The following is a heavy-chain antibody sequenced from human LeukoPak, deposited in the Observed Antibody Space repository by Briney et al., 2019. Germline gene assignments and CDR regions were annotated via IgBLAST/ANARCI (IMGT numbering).Heavy chain of an antibody. J-gene: IGHJ4*02. CDR3: ARGWDYDSGGRPTAYVY. D-gene: IGHD3-22*01. V-gene: IGHV1-69*01. Sequence: SVKVSCKASGGTFSSYAISWVRQAPGQGLEWMGGIIPIFGTANYAQKFQGRVTITADESTNTAYMELSSLKSEDTAVYYCARGWDYDSGGRPTAYVYWGQGTLVTVSS. CDR2: IIPIFGTA. CDR1: GGTFSSYA.